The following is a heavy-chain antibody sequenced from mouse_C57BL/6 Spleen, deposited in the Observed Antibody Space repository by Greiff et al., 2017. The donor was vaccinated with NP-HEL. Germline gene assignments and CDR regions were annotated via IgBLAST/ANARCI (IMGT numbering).Heavy chain of an antibody. CDR3: ARGNYYGSSYFDY. J-gene: IGHJ2*01. CDR1: GYTFTSYW. CDR2: IYPSDSET. Sequence: VQLQQPGAELVRPGSSVKLSCKASGYTFTSYWMAWVKQRPGQGLEWIGNIYPSDSETHYNQKFKDKATLTVDKSSSTAYMQLSSLTSEDSAVYYCARGNYYGSSYFDYWGQGTTLTVSS. D-gene: IGHD1-1*01. V-gene: IGHV1-61*01.